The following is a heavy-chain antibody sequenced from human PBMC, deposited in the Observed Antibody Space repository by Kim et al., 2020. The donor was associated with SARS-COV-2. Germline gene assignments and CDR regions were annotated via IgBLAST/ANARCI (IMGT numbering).Heavy chain of an antibody. J-gene: IGHJ4*02. D-gene: IGHD2-2*01. CDR3: AEVGSYAKPYYFDY. Sequence: ADSVKGRITISRDNSKNHLYLQMNSLSAEATAVYYCAEVGSYAKPYYFDYWGQGTLVTVSS. V-gene: IGHV3-23*01.